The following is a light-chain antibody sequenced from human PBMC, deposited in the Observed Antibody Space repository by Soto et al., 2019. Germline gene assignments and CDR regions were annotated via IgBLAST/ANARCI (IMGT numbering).Light chain of an antibody. Sequence: QSALTQPPSVSESPGQSIAISCTVTSNEFGNYNLVSWYQQHPGKAPQLIISEVNKRPSGVSDRFSGSKSCNTASLTISGLQAEDEADYYCCSYAGSLTYYVFGTGTKVTVL. J-gene: IGLJ1*01. CDR2: EVN. CDR1: SNEFGNYNL. CDR3: CSYAGSLTYYV. V-gene: IGLV2-23*02.